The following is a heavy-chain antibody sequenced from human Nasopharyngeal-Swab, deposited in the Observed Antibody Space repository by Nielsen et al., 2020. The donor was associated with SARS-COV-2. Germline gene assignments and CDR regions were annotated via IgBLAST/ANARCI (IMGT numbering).Heavy chain of an antibody. V-gene: IGHV4-34*01. CDR3: AKSRIDMIVVALFDY. D-gene: IGHD3-22*01. Sequence: SETLSLTCAVYGGSFSGYYWSWIRQPPGKGLEWIGEINHSGSTNYNPSLKSRVTISVDTSKNQFFLKLNSVTAADTAVYYCAKSRIDMIVVALFDYWGQRTLVTVSS. J-gene: IGHJ4*02. CDR1: GGSFSGYY. CDR2: INHSGST.